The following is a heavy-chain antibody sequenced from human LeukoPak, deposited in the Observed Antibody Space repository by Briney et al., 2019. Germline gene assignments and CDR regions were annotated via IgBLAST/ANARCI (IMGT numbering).Heavy chain of an antibody. CDR3: ARERTEYYYGSGSSFDY. CDR2: KKQDGSEK. Sequence: GGSLRLSCAASGFTFSSYWMSWVRQAPGKGLEWVANKKQDGSEKYYVDSVKGRFTISRDNAKNSLYLQMNSLRAEDTAVYYCARERTEYYYGSGSSFDYWGQGTLVTVSS. J-gene: IGHJ4*02. D-gene: IGHD3-10*01. V-gene: IGHV3-7*03. CDR1: GFTFSSYW.